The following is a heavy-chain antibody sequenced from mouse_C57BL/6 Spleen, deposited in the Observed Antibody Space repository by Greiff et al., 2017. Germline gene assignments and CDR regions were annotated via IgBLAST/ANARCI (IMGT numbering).Heavy chain of an antibody. Sequence: QVQLQQSGAELVKPGASVKISCKASGYAFSSYWMNWVKQRPGKGLEWIGQIYPGDGDTNYNGKFKGKATLTADKSSSTAYMQLSSLTSEDSAVYFCARSGELAWYFDVWGTGTTVTVSS. D-gene: IGHD2-12*01. CDR2: IYPGDGDT. CDR1: GYAFSSYW. J-gene: IGHJ1*03. CDR3: ARSGELAWYFDV. V-gene: IGHV1-80*01.